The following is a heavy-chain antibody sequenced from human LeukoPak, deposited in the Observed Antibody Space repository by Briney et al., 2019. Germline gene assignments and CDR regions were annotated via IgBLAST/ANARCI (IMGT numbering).Heavy chain of an antibody. CDR1: GGSITSTNW. CDR3: ARAESGWYVDY. J-gene: IGHJ4*02. V-gene: IGHV4-4*02. Sequence: SETLSLTCGVSGGSITSTNWWSWVRQPPGQGLEWIGEISLTGRTNYNPSLIGRVIMSLDESRNQLSLTLSSVTAADTAVYYCARAESGWYVDYWGQGTLVTVSS. CDR2: ISLTGRT. D-gene: IGHD6-19*01.